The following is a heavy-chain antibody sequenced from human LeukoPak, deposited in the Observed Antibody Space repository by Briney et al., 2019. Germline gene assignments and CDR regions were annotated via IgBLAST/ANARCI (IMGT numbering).Heavy chain of an antibody. CDR3: ATEGRLGELFHLDY. CDR2: FDPEDGET. CDR1: GYTLTELS. D-gene: IGHD3-10*01. V-gene: IGHV1-24*01. J-gene: IGHJ4*02. Sequence: GASVKVSCKVSGYTLTELSMHWVRQAPGKGLEWMGGFDPEDGETIYAQKFQVRVTMTEDTSTDTAYMELSSLRSEDTAVYYCATEGRLGELFHLDYWGQGTLVTVSS.